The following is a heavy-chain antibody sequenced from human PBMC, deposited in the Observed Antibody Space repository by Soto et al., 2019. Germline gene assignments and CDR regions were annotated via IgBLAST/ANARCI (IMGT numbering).Heavy chain of an antibody. D-gene: IGHD1-26*01. CDR3: ARDSTVWEPRGAAFDI. V-gene: IGHV3-21*01. Sequence: EVQLVESGGGLVKPGGSLRLSCAASGFTFRLHAMNWVRQAPGKGLEWVSYISSNSGYIYYADSVKGRFTISRDNAQKSLYLQMDSLRVEDTAVYYCARDSTVWEPRGAAFDIWGLGTKVTVSS. J-gene: IGHJ3*02. CDR2: ISSNSGYI. CDR1: GFTFRLHA.